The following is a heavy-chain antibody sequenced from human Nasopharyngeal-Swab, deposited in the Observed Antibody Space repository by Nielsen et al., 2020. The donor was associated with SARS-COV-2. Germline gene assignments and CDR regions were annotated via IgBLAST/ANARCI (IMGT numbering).Heavy chain of an antibody. D-gene: IGHD6-13*01. CDR2: ISWNSGTI. CDR3: ARDAARSWYNWFDP. CDR1: GFTFDDYA. Sequence: SLKISCAASGFTFDDYAMHWVRQAPRKGLEWVSGISWNSGTIGYADSVKGRFTISRDNAKNSLFLQMNGLRTEDTALYYCARDAARSWYNWFDPWGQGTLVTVSS. V-gene: IGHV3-9*01. J-gene: IGHJ5*02.